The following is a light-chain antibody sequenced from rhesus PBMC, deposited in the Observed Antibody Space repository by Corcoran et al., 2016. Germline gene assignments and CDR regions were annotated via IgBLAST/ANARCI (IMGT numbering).Light chain of an antibody. CDR1: QDISTW. CDR2: KAS. CDR3: QQYNSVPYS. J-gene: IGKJ2*01. Sequence: DIQMTQSPSSLSASVGDRVTITCRASQDISTWLAWYQQKPGKAPKLLIYKASSLQSGVPSRFSGAGSGIAFSLTINSLQPEDFATFHCQQYNSVPYSFGPGTKVEIK. V-gene: IGKV1-21*01.